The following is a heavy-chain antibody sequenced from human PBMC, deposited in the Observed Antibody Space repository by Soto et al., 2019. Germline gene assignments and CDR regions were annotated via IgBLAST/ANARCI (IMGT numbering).Heavy chain of an antibody. Sequence: ASVKVSCKASGYTFTSYYMHWVRQAPGQGLEWMGIINPSGGSTSYAQKFQGRVTMTRDTSTSTVYMELSSLRSEDTAVYYCARGVHLLWLDQNWFDPWGQGTLVTVSS. CDR2: INPSGGST. CDR3: ARGVHLLWLDQNWFDP. D-gene: IGHD2-21*01. J-gene: IGHJ5*02. CDR1: GYTFTSYY. V-gene: IGHV1-46*01.